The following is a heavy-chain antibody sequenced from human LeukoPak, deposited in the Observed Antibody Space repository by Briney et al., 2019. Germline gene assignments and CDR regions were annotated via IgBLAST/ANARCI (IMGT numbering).Heavy chain of an antibody. CDR2: INPNSGGT. Sequence: ASVKVSCKASGYTFTGYHMHWVRQAPGQGLEWMGWINPNSGGTNYAQKFQGRVTMTRDTSISTAYMELSRLRSDDTAVYYCARLRGSSAAGGYWGQGTLVTVSS. D-gene: IGHD6-25*01. CDR1: GYTFTGYH. V-gene: IGHV1-2*02. J-gene: IGHJ4*02. CDR3: ARLRGSSAAGGY.